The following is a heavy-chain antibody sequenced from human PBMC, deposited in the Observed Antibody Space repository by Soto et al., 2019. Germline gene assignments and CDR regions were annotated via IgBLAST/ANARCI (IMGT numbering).Heavy chain of an antibody. V-gene: IGHV6-1*01. J-gene: IGHJ4*02. CDR2: TYYRSNWRH. CDR1: GDSVYSNTAA. Sequence: SETLSLTCAISGDSVYSNTAAWNWIRPAPSRGLESLGRTYYRSNWRHDYAVSVKTRITVNPDTSKNHLSLQLNSVTPDDTAVYYCASGVAGGGFDLLGQGTLLTVSS. CDR3: ASGVAGGGFDL. D-gene: IGHD6-19*01.